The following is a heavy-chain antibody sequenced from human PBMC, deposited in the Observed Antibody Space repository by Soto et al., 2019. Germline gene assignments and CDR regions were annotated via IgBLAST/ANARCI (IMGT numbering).Heavy chain of an antibody. CDR2: IIPIFGTI. V-gene: IGHV1-69*13. Sequence: GASVKVPCQASGGTFSRYPIAWVRQAPGHGLEWMGQIIPIFGTISHAQNFQGRITITADESTSTAYMELSSLRSDDTAVYYCARPRTVAATKGYDYWGQGTLVTVSS. D-gene: IGHD4-4*01. CDR1: GGTFSRYP. CDR3: ARPRTVAATKGYDY. J-gene: IGHJ4*02.